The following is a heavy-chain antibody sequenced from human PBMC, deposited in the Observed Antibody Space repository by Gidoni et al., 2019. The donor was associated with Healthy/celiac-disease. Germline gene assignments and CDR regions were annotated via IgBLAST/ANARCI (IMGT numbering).Heavy chain of an antibody. D-gene: IGHD2-21*02. CDR1: GFTFSSDG. CDR2: ISSSSSTI. J-gene: IGHJ4*02. V-gene: IGHV3-48*02. CDR3: ASLGGCGGDCYNPGLNYYFDY. Sequence: EVQLVEAGGGLVQPGGALRLSCAASGFTFSSDGMTWGRQAPGKGLEWVSYISSSSSTIYYADSVKGRFTISSDNAKNSLYLQMNSLRDEDTAVYYCASLGGCGGDCYNPGLNYYFDYWGQGTLVTVSS.